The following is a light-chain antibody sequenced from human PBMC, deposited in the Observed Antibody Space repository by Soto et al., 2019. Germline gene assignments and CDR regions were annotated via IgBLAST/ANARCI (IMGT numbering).Light chain of an antibody. CDR1: QSINKW. CDR3: QQYNSGPWT. Sequence: IQMTQSPSTLSASVGDRVTITCRASQSINKWVAWFQQKSGRAPKLLIYDAATLQSGVPSRFSGTGSGTDFSLTISSLQPEDFATYYCQQYNSGPWTFGQGTKVE. J-gene: IGKJ1*01. V-gene: IGKV1-5*01. CDR2: DAA.